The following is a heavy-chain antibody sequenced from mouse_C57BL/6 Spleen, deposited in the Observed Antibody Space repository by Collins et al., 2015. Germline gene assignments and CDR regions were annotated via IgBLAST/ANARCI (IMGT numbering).Heavy chain of an antibody. CDR3: ARSYYGSSPYY. CDR1: GYTFTSYW. V-gene: IGHV1-69*01. CDR2: IDPSDSYT. D-gene: IGHD1-1*01. J-gene: IGHJ2*01. Sequence: VQLQQPGAELVMPGASVKLSCKASGYTFTSYWMHWVKQRPGQGLEWIGEIDPSDSYTNYNQKFKGKSTLTVDKSSSTAYMQLSSLTSEDSAVYYCARSYYGSSPYYWGQGTTLTVSS.